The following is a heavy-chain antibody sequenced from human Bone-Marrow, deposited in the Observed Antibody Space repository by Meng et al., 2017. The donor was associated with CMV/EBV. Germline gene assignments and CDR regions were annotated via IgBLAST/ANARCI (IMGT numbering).Heavy chain of an antibody. CDR3: AHEARHNAHALDV. Sequence: ASVKVSCKISGNIFNDYFMHWVQQAPGKGLEWMGLVDPEGGETAYAEKFQGRLTITADTSTETAYMELSSVTSEDTAVYYCAHEARHNAHALDVWGPGTPVTGSS. D-gene: IGHD2-2*01. J-gene: IGHJ6*01. CDR1: GNIFNDYF. CDR2: VDPEGGET. V-gene: IGHV1-69-2*01.